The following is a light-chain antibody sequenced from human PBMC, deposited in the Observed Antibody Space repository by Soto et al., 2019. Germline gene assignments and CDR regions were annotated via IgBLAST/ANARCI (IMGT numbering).Light chain of an antibody. J-gene: IGKJ5*01. CDR2: SAS. V-gene: IGKV1-12*01. CDR3: QQANSLPIF. CDR1: QDIKKW. Sequence: DIQVTQSPSSVSASVGDRVTITCRASQDIKKWLVWYQQKPGKAPNLLIYSASVLHGGVPSRFSGSGSGTDFTLTISGLQPEDFGTYYCQQANSLPIFFGHGTRL.